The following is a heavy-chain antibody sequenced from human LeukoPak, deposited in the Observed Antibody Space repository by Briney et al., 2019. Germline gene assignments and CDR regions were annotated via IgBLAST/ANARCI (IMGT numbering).Heavy chain of an antibody. V-gene: IGHV3-23*01. J-gene: IGHJ5*02. CDR3: AKDPTSSSWFNWFDP. Sequence: GGSLRLSCAASGFTFSSYAMSWVRQAPGKGLEWVSAISGSGGSTYYADSAKGRFTISRDNSKNTLYLQMNSLRAEDTAVYYCAKDPTSSSWFNWFDPWGQGTLVTVSS. CDR2: ISGSGGST. CDR1: GFTFSSYA. D-gene: IGHD6-13*01.